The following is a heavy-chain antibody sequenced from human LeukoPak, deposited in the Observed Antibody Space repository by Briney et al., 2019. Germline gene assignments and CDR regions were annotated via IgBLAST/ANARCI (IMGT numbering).Heavy chain of an antibody. CDR1: GFSFSDYY. CDR3: ARVTSGWYKDY. V-gene: IGHV3-11*06. CDR2: ISSSSSYT. D-gene: IGHD6-19*01. Sequence: PGGSLRLSCAASGFSFSDYYMTWIRQASGKGLEWVSYISSSSSYTNYADSVKGRFTISRDNAKNSLYLQMNSLRAEDTAVYYCARVTSGWYKDYWGQGTLVTVSS. J-gene: IGHJ4*02.